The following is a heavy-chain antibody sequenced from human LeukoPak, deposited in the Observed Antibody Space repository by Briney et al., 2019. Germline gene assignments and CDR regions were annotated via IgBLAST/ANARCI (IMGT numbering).Heavy chain of an antibody. Sequence: GGSLRLSCAASEFTLSSYNMKWVRQAPGKGLEWVSAISDSSDNTYYADSVKGRFTISRDNSKNTLYLQMNSLRAEDTAVYYCATPIVEVPAAPENYMDVWGKGTTVTVSS. CDR2: ISDSSDNT. V-gene: IGHV3-23*01. J-gene: IGHJ6*03. CDR1: EFTLSSYN. CDR3: ATPIVEVPAAPENYMDV. D-gene: IGHD2-2*01.